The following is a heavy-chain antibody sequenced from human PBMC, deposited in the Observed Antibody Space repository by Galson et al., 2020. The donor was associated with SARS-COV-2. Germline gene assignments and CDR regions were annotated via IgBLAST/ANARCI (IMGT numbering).Heavy chain of an antibody. Sequence: GGSLRLSCVASGFKVNNFAISWFRQAPGKGLEWVSGISGSGSGTYYADSVKGRFTISRENSENTVFLEMNSLRAEDTALYFCARARVGEFRVFDFWGQGTQVTVSS. V-gene: IGHV3-23*01. CDR2: ISGSGSGT. D-gene: IGHD3-3*01. CDR1: GFKVNNFA. CDR3: ARARVGEFRVFDF. J-gene: IGHJ4*02.